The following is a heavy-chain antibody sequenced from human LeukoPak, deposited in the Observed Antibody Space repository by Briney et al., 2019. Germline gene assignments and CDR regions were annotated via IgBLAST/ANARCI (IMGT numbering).Heavy chain of an antibody. CDR2: IFYNGVT. CDR3: ARDRGEGYYYDSSGYHDY. CDR1: GGSIINSNYK. Sequence: PSVTLSLTCTVSGGSIINSNYKWGWIRQPPGKGLEWIASIFYNGVTNYNPSLKSRVTISVDTSKNHFSLKVRSVTAADTAVYYCARDRGEGYYYDSSGYHDYWGQGTLVTVSS. D-gene: IGHD3-22*01. V-gene: IGHV4-39*02. J-gene: IGHJ4*02.